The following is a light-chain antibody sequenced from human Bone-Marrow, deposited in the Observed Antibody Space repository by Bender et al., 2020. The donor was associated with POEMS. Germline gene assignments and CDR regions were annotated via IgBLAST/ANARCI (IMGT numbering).Light chain of an antibody. CDR1: NFVTKS. CDR2: DDR. CDR3: QVWDTTTDVYV. Sequence: SYVLSQPPSVSVAPGKTASITCEGDNFVTKSVHWYQQKPGQAPVLVVYDDRDRPSGIPDRFSGSNSGNTAALTLSRVEAGDEADYYCQVWDTTTDVYVFGTGTTVTVL. J-gene: IGLJ1*01. V-gene: IGLV3-21*01.